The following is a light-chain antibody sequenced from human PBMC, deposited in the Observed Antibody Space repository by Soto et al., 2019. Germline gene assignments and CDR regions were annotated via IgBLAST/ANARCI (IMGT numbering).Light chain of an antibody. CDR1: QSVYNN. CDR3: QQYNNLPPDT. CDR2: GAS. J-gene: IGKJ2*01. V-gene: IGKV3-15*01. Sequence: EIILTQSPASLSVSPGERATLSCRASQSVYNNLAWYQQKPGQAPRLLIYGASTRATGIPGRFRGSGSGTEITHAITSLQFEDFAVYFCQQYNNLPPDTFGQGTKLEIK.